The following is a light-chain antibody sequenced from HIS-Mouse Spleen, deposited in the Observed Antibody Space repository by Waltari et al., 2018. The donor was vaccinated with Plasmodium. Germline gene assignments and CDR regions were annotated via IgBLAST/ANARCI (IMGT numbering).Light chain of an antibody. J-gene: IGLJ3*02. Sequence: SYELTQPPSMSVSPGQTARITCSGDALPKKYAYWYQQKSGQAPVRVIYEDSKRPSGIPDRCSGSSSGTMATWTISGAQVDDEADYYCYSTDSSGNHRVFGGGTKLTVL. CDR1: ALPKKY. V-gene: IGLV3-10*01. CDR3: YSTDSSGNHRV. CDR2: EDS.